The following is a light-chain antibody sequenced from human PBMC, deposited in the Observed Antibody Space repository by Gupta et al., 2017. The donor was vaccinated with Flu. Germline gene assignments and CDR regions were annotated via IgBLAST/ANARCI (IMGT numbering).Light chain of an antibody. CDR2: GAS. Sequence: EIVMPQSPATLSVSPGERATLSCRASQSVSSNLAWYQQKPGQAPRLLIYGASTRATGIPARFSGSGSGTEFTLTISSLQSEDFAVYYCQQYTAFGQGTKVEIK. V-gene: IGKV3-15*01. J-gene: IGKJ1*01. CDR3: QQYTA. CDR1: QSVSSN.